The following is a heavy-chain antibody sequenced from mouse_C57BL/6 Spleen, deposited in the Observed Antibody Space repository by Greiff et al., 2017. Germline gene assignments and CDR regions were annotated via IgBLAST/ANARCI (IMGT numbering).Heavy chain of an antibody. CDR2: FYPGSGST. CDR3: VRHEEDGSSYGWFAY. V-gene: IGHV1-62-2*01. Sequence: QVQLQQSGAELVKPGASVKLSCKASGYTFTEYTINWVKQRSGQGLEWIGWFYPGSGSTKYNEKFKDKATLTVDKSSSTVSMELSRLTSEDSAVYFCVRHEEDGSSYGWFAYWGQGTLVTVSA. J-gene: IGHJ3*01. CDR1: GYTFTEYT. D-gene: IGHD1-1*01.